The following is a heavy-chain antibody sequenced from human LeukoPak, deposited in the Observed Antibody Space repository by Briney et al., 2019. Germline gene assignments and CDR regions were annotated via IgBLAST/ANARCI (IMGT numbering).Heavy chain of an antibody. CDR1: GFTFSSHA. Sequence: GGSLRLSCAASGFTFSSHAMSWVRQAPGKGLEWVSSISGSGGSTYYADSVKGRFTISRDNSKNTLYLQMNSLRVEDTAVYYCVKDRYSSAYYFENWGQGTLVTVSS. CDR3: VKDRYSSAYYFEN. CDR2: ISGSGGST. V-gene: IGHV3-23*01. J-gene: IGHJ4*02. D-gene: IGHD4-11*01.